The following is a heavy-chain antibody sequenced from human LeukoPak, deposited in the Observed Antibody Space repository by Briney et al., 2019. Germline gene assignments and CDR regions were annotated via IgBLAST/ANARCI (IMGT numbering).Heavy chain of an antibody. CDR1: GGSISSSGYY. CDR3: ARETPRGRDGYSNAFDI. CDR2: IYYSGST. D-gene: IGHD5-24*01. J-gene: IGHJ3*02. Sequence: PSETLSLTCTVSGGSISSSGYYWGWIRQPPGKGLEWIGSIYYSGSTYYNPSLKSRVTISVDTSKNQFSLKLSSVIAADTAVYYCARETPRGRDGYSNAFDIWGQGTMVTVSS. V-gene: IGHV4-39*07.